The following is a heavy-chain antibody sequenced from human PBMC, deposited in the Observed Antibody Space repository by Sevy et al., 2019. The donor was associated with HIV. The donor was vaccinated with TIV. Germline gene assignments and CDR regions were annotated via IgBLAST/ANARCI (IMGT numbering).Heavy chain of an antibody. V-gene: IGHV3-21*01. CDR3: ARDYSNSWYGMDV. D-gene: IGHD4-4*01. CDR2: ISSLSNYI. Sequence: GGSLRLSCAASGFTFSTYTMNWVRQAPGKGLEWVSSISSLSNYIYYADSVRGRFTISRDNAKNSVYLQMNSLRAEDTAVYHCARDYSNSWYGMDVWGQGTTVTVSS. J-gene: IGHJ6*02. CDR1: GFTFSTYT.